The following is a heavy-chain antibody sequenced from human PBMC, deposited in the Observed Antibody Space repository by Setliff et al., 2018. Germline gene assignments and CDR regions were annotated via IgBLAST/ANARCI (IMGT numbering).Heavy chain of an antibody. CDR1: GGTFSNSA. CDR2: ISLYDGHT. CDR3: ARGNPAERYEY. V-gene: IGHV1-18*01. Sequence: GASVKVSCKAFGGTFSNSAINWVRQAPGQGLEWMGFISLYDGHTNYAQNFQGRLTVTTDTSTSTAYMELSSLRFDDTAVYYCARGNPAERYEYWGQGTLVTVSS. J-gene: IGHJ1*01. D-gene: IGHD5-12*01.